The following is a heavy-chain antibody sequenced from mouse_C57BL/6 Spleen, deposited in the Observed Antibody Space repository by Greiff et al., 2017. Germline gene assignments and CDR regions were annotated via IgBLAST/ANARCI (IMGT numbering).Heavy chain of an antibody. J-gene: IGHJ2*01. CDR3: ARDSRGYFDY. V-gene: IGHV1-82*01. CDR1: GYAFSSSW. CDR2: IYPGDGDT. Sequence: QVQLQQSGPELVKPGASVKISCKASGYAFSSSWMNWVKQRPGKGLEWIGRIYPGDGDTNYNGKFKGKATLTADKSSSTAYMQLSSLTSEDSAVYFCARDSRGYFDYLGQGTTLTVSS.